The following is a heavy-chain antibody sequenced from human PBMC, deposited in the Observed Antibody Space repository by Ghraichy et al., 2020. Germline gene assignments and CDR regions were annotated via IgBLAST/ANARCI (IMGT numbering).Heavy chain of an antibody. D-gene: IGHD3-16*01. CDR3: AKGRGSWGSCPNLDY. Sequence: GGSLRLSCAASGFTFSSYAMSWVRQAPGKGLEWVSTLSGSGGSTYYADSVKGRFTISRDNAKNTLYLQMNSLRAEDTAVYYCAKGRGSWGSCPNLDYWGQGHLVPVTS. V-gene: IGHV3-23*01. CDR1: GFTFSSYA. CDR2: LSGSGGST. J-gene: IGHJ4*02.